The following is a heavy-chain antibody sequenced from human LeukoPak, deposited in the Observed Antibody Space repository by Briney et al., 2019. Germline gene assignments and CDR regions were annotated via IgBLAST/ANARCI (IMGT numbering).Heavy chain of an antibody. CDR1: GGSISSGDYY. V-gene: IGHV4-30-4*01. D-gene: IGHD3-10*01. Sequence: SETLSLTCSVSGGSISSGDYYWSWFRQPPGKGLEWIGFIYYSGSTYHNPSLKSRVTISLDTSKNQFSLKLSSVTGADTAVYYCARDSGNLGELLYGFDFWGQGTLVTVSS. CDR2: IYYSGST. CDR3: ARDSGNLGELLYGFDF. J-gene: IGHJ4*02.